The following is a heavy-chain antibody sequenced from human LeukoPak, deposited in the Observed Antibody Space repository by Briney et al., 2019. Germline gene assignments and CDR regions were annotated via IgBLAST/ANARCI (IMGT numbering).Heavy chain of an antibody. J-gene: IGHJ4*02. CDR1: GYTFIRYA. V-gene: IGHV7-4-1*02. D-gene: IGHD3-16*01. CDR2: INMYTANP. Sequence: ASVKISCKASGYTFIRYAINWLRQVPGQGLEWMGWINMYTANPAYAQGFTERFVFSLDTSVSTAYLEISNLKAEDTAVYYCARHDNDDDFDYWGQGTLVTVSS. CDR3: ARHDNDDDFDY.